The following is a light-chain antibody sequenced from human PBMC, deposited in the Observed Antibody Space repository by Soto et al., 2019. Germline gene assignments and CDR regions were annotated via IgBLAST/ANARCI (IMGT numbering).Light chain of an antibody. CDR1: SSDVGGYNY. V-gene: IGLV2-14*01. Sequence: QSALTQPASVSGSPGQSITISYTGTSSDVGGYNYVSWYQQYPGKAPKLMIYDVSSRPSGVSNRFSGSKSGNTASLTISGLQAEDEADYYCSSYTSSSALGGVFGTGTKVTVL. CDR2: DVS. J-gene: IGLJ1*01. CDR3: SSYTSSSALGGV.